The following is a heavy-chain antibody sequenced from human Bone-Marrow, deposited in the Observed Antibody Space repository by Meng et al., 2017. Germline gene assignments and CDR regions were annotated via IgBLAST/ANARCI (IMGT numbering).Heavy chain of an antibody. V-gene: IGHV4-34*01. CDR2: INHSGTT. D-gene: IGHD4-17*01. CDR1: GGSFSDYY. J-gene: IGHJ4*02. Sequence: QVQLQQWGAGLLKPSETLSLTFAVYGGSFSDYYWSWIRQPPEKGLEWIGEINHSGTTHYNPSLKSRVTISIDTSKNQFSLKLNSVTAADTAVYYCARGHAYGDYVASGYWGQGTLVTVSS. CDR3: ARGHAYGDYVASGY.